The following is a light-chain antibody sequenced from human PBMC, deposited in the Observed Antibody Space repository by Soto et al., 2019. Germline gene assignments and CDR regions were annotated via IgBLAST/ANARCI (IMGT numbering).Light chain of an antibody. CDR3: QQYGNSPYT. CDR1: QSVSSTY. J-gene: IGKJ2*01. Sequence: EIVLTQSPGTLSLSPGERATLSCRASQSVSSTYLAWYQQKPGQAPRLLIYGASSRATGIPDRFSGSGSATDFTLTISRLEPEDFAVYYCQQYGNSPYTFGQGTKLEI. CDR2: GAS. V-gene: IGKV3-20*01.